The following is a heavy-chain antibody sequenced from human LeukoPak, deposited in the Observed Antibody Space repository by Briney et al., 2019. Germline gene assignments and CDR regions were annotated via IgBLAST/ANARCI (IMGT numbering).Heavy chain of an antibody. CDR2: IHQIGST. Sequence: SETLSLICNVSCYSFSIDYYWGWIRQPPGKGLEWIGSIHQIGSTYYNPSLKSRVSILMDKSKNQFSLRLNSVTAADTAVYYCARGGTGYYESSYYYPYWGQGTLVTVSS. D-gene: IGHD3-22*01. V-gene: IGHV4-38-2*02. CDR3: ARGGTGYYESSYYYPY. J-gene: IGHJ4*02. CDR1: CYSFSIDYY.